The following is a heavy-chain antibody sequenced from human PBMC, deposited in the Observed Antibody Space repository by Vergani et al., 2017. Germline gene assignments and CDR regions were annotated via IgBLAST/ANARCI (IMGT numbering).Heavy chain of an antibody. CDR3: ARDRNDYYFDY. CDR2: IKQDGSEK. Sequence: EVQLVESGGGLVQPGGSLRLSCAASGFTFSSFWMSWVRQAPGKGLEWVANIKQDGSEKYYVDSVKGRFTISRDNAKNTLYLQMNSLRAEDTAVYYCARDRNDYYFDYWGQGTLVTVSS. J-gene: IGHJ4*02. CDR1: GFTFSSFW. D-gene: IGHD2-21*02. V-gene: IGHV3-7*01.